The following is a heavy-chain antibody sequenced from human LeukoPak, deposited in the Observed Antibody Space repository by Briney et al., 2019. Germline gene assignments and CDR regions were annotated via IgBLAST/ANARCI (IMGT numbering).Heavy chain of an antibody. Sequence: PGRSLRLSCAASGFTFSGSAMHWVRQASGKGLEWVGRIRSKANSYATAYAASVKGRFTISRDDSKNTAYLQMNSLKTEDTAVYYCTSPLGAENSHYYGMDVWGQGTTVTVSS. CDR2: IRSKANSYAT. CDR3: TSPLGAENSHYYGMDV. V-gene: IGHV3-73*01. J-gene: IGHJ6*02. CDR1: GFTFSGSA. D-gene: IGHD3-16*01.